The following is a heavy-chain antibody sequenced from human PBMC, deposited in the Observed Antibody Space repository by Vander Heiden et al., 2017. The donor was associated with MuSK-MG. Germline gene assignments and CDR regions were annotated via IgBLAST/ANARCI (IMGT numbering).Heavy chain of an antibody. CDR1: GFTFDDYA. CDR3: AKDIKPYGSGIAGY. Sequence: EVQLVESGGVVVQPGGSLRLSCAASGFTFDDYAMHWVRQAPGKGLEWVSLISWDGGSTYYADSVKGRFTISRDNSKNSLYLQMNSLRAEDTALYYCAKDIKPYGSGIAGYWGQGTLVTVSS. J-gene: IGHJ4*02. V-gene: IGHV3-43D*04. CDR2: ISWDGGST. D-gene: IGHD3-10*01.